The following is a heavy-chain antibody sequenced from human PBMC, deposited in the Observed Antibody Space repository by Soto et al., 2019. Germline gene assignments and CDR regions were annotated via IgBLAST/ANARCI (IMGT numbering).Heavy chain of an antibody. CDR3: AKSVPAHMTTPNWFDP. J-gene: IGHJ5*02. Sequence: GGSLRLSCVASGFTFSSHAMNWVRQAPGKGLEWVSTISGSGDSTYYADSVKGRFTISKDGSRNTVHLQMNSLRAEDTAVYYCAKSVPAHMTTPNWFDPWGQGTLVTVSS. CDR2: ISGSGDST. D-gene: IGHD2-2*01. V-gene: IGHV3-23*01. CDR1: GFTFSSHA.